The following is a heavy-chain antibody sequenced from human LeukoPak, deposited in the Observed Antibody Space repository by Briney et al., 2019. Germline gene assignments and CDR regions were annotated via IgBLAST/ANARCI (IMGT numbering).Heavy chain of an antibody. CDR2: ISPSSGGT. D-gene: IGHD2-21*01. V-gene: IGHV1-2*02. Sequence: ASVKLSCEASRYNFSHNDMPWMRQAPGQGLEWMGWISPSSGGTNYAQKFQGRGTMTRDTSTGTAYMELTRMRSDDTAMYYCARDVLTTCGYYSALYDFWGQGPLVTVSS. CDR1: RYNFSHND. CDR3: ARDVLTTCGYYSALYDF. J-gene: IGHJ4*02.